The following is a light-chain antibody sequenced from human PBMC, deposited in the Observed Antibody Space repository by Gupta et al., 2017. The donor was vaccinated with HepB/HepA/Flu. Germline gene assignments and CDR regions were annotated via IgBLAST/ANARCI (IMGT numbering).Light chain of an antibody. J-gene: IGLJ2*01. CDR2: SDN. V-gene: IGLV1-44*01. CDR1: NSNVGVNT. CDR3: AAWDDRLNAVV. Sequence: QSVLTQPPSASGTPGQRVTISCSGSNSNVGVNTVNWYQQLPGTAPKLLIYSDNQRPSGVPDRLSGSKSGTSAYLAISGLQPEDESDYYCAAWDDRLNAVVFGGGTKLTVL.